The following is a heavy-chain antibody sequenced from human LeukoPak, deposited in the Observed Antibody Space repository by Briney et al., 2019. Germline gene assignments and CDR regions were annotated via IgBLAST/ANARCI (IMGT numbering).Heavy chain of an antibody. Sequence: GGSLRLSCAASGFTFSSYAMHWVRQAPGKGLEWVAVISYDGSNKYYADSVKGRFTISRDSSKNTLYLQMNSLRAEDTAVYYCARAGAAAGTGSPLDYWGQGTLVTVSS. J-gene: IGHJ4*02. CDR2: ISYDGSNK. CDR3: ARAGAAAGTGSPLDY. D-gene: IGHD6-13*01. V-gene: IGHV3-30-3*01. CDR1: GFTFSSYA.